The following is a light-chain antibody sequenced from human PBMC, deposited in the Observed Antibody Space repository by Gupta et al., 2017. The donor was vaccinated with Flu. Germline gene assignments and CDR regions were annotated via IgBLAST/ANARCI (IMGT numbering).Light chain of an antibody. CDR2: AAS. CDR1: QGISSY. J-gene: IGKJ4*01. V-gene: IGKV1-8*01. Sequence: CSFSASTGDRVTITCRASQGISSYLAWYQQKPGKAPKLLIYAASTLQSGVPSRFSGSGSGTDFTLTISCLQSEDFATYYCQQYDSYPLLTFGGGTKVEIK. CDR3: QQYDSYPLLT.